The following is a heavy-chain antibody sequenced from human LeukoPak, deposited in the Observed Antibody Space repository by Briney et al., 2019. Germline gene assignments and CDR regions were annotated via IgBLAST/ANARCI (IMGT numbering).Heavy chain of an antibody. CDR1: GFTFSDYY. CDR2: ISTSAGTL. J-gene: IGHJ4*02. Sequence: GESLRLSWAASGFTFSDYYMTWIRQAPGKGLEWISYISTSAGTLYYADSVKGRFTISRDNAKNSLYLQMNSLRAEDTAVYYCARDAIDSSGFDFDYWGQGTLVTVSS. D-gene: IGHD3-22*01. CDR3: ARDAIDSSGFDFDY. V-gene: IGHV3-11*01.